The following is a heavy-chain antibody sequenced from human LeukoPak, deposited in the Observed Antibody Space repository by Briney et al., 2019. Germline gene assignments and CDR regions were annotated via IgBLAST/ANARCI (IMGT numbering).Heavy chain of an antibody. CDR1: GGSISSHY. CDR3: ARVRAQYDFWSGYYFDY. CDR2: IYYSGST. J-gene: IGHJ4*02. Sequence: SETLSLTCTVSGGSISSHYWSWIRQPPGKGLEWVGYIYYSGSTHYNPSLKSRVTISVDTSKNQFSLKLSSVTAADTAVYYCARVRAQYDFWSGYYFDYWGQGTLVTVSS. D-gene: IGHD3-3*01. V-gene: IGHV4-59*11.